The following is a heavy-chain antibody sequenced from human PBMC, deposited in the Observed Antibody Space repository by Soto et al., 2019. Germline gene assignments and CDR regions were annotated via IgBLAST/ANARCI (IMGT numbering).Heavy chain of an antibody. J-gene: IGHJ3*02. V-gene: IGHV3-30*18. Sequence: QVQLVESGGGVVQPGRSLRLSCAASGFTFSSYGMHWVRQAPGKGLEWVAGISYDGTNKYYADSVKGRFTIARDNSKNTLYLQINSLRAEDTDVYYCAKGGDYEIYDAFDIWCRGTMVTVSS. D-gene: IGHD4-17*01. CDR1: GFTFSSYG. CDR3: AKGGDYEIYDAFDI. CDR2: ISYDGTNK.